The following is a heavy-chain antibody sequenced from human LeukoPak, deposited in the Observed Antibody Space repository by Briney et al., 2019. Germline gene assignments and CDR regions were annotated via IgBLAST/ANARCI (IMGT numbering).Heavy chain of an antibody. CDR3: AQYQSHQLGAFDI. J-gene: IGHJ3*02. CDR1: GGSISSSSYY. Sequence: PSETLSLTCTVSGGSISSSSYYWGWIRQPPGKGLEWIGSIYYSGSTYYNPSLKSRVTISVDTSKNQFSLKLSSVTAADTAVYHCAQYQSHQLGAFDIWGQGTMVTVSS. CDR2: IYYSGST. D-gene: IGHD2-2*01. V-gene: IGHV4-39*01.